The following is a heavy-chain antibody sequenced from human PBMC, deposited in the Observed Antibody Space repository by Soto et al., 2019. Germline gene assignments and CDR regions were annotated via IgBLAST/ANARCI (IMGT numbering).Heavy chain of an antibody. V-gene: IGHV3-23*01. J-gene: IGHJ4*02. D-gene: IGHD3-10*01. CDR1: GLTFGSRA. Sequence: GGSLRLSCVASGLTFGSRAMSWVRQAPGEGLQWVSTITDTGGDAKYADTVRGRFVISRDNSKKTLYLQMTSLTAEDSAMYYCARGSTDSYPGSRIFDFWGRGTLVTVS. CDR3: ARGSTDSYPGSRIFDF. CDR2: ITDTGGDA.